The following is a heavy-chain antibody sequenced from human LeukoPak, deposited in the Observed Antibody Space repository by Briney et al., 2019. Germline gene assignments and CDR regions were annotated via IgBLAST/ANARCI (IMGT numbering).Heavy chain of an antibody. CDR1: GFTFSNYW. CDR2: INEDGGDK. V-gene: IGHV3-7*01. D-gene: IGHD3-22*01. Sequence: PGGSLRLSCAASGFTFSNYWMSWIRQAPGKGLEWAAHINEDGGDKYYVESVKGRFTISRDNAKNSLYLQMNGLRAEDTAVYYCVSWAGKYYETSDYSLAPSNSWGQGTLVTVSS. J-gene: IGHJ5*02. CDR3: VSWAGKYYETSDYSLAPSNS.